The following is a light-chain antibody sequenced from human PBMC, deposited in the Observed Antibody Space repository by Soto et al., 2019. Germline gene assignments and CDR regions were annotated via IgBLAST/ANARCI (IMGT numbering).Light chain of an antibody. CDR1: QDISNY. J-gene: IGKJ1*01. V-gene: IGKV1-33*01. CDR3: QQHDSLPKT. CDR2: DAS. Sequence: DIQMTQSPSSLSASVGDRVTITCQASQDISNYLNWYQHKPGKAPKLLIYDASNLETGVPSKFSGSGSGTDFTFTISSLQPEDFATYYCQQHDSLPKTFGQGTKVDIK.